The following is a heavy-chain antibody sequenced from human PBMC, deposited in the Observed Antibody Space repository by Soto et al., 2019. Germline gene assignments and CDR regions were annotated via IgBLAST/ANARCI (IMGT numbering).Heavy chain of an antibody. J-gene: IGHJ4*02. CDR2: ISAYNGNT. CDR3: ARELVEDYGDSQVIDY. Sequence: QVQLVQSGAAVKKPGASVKVSCKASGYTFISYCISWVRQAPGQGLEWMGWISAYNGNTNYAQKLQGRVTMTTDTSTSTAYMALRRLRSDDTAVYYCARELVEDYGDSQVIDYWGQVTLVTVSS. V-gene: IGHV1-18*01. D-gene: IGHD4-17*01. CDR1: GYTFISYC.